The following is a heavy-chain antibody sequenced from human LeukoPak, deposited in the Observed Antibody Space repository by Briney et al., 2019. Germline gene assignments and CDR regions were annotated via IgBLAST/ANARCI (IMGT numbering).Heavy chain of an antibody. Sequence: GGSLRLSCAASGFNFDDHAMHWVRQAPGKGLEWVACITWNGNYIGYADSVKGRFTISRDNAKNSLYLQMNSLRGEDTAFYYCVQTAGDRTFDYWGQGTLVTVSS. J-gene: IGHJ4*02. V-gene: IGHV3-9*01. CDR3: VQTAGDRTFDY. D-gene: IGHD4-11*01. CDR1: GFNFDDHA. CDR2: ITWNGNYI.